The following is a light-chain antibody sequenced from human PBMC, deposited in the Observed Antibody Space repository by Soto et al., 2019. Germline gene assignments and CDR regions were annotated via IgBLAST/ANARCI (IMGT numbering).Light chain of an antibody. CDR1: SSNIGAGYD. V-gene: IGLV1-40*01. J-gene: IGLJ2*01. CDR3: QSYDSSLSVI. CDR2: GNS. Sequence: QSVLTQPPSVSGAPGQRVTISCTGSSSNIGAGYDVHWYQQLPGTAPKLLIYGNSNRPSGVPDQFSGSKSGTSASLAITGLRAEDEADYYCQSYDSSLSVIFGGGTKLTVL.